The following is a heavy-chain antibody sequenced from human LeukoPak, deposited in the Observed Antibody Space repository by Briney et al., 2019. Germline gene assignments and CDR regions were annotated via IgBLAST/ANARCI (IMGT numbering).Heavy chain of an antibody. CDR3: ARSRRVRFLERVQNWFDP. CDR2: INHSGST. Sequence: SETLSLTCAVYGGSFSGYYWSWIRQPPGKGLEWIGEINHSGSTNYNPSLKSRVAMSLDTSKNQFSLKLSSVTAADTAVYYCARSRRVRFLERVQNWFDPWGQGTLVTVSS. D-gene: IGHD3-3*01. J-gene: IGHJ5*02. V-gene: IGHV4-34*01. CDR1: GGSFSGYY.